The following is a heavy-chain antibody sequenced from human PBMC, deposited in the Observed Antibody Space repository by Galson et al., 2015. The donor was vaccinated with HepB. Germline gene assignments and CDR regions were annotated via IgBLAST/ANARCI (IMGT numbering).Heavy chain of an antibody. CDR3: ARLVDDFWSGPDY. CDR1: GFTFSTYA. V-gene: IGHV3-23*01. J-gene: IGHJ4*02. D-gene: IGHD3-3*01. Sequence: SLRLSCAASGFTFSTYAMSWVRQAPGKGLEWVSAVSGSGYSTYSADSVKGRFTVSRDNSKNTLYLQMNSLRAEDTAVYYCARLVDDFWSGPDYWGQGTLVTVSS. CDR2: VSGSGYST.